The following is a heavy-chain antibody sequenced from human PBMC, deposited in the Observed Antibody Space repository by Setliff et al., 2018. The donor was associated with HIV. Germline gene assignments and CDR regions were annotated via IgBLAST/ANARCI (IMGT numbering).Heavy chain of an antibody. CDR2: INADGSST. D-gene: IGHD1-26*01. J-gene: IGHJ6*02. CDR1: EFTFSSYA. Sequence: PGGSLRLSCVASEFTFSSYAMNWVRQAPGKGLVWVARINADGSSTSYADSVKGRFTISRDNAKNTVYLQMNSLRAEDTAVYFCARPTNIDTLYYGSQTFYMYYYGLDVWGQGTTVTVSS. V-gene: IGHV3-74*01. CDR3: ARPTNIDTLYYGSQTFYMYYYGLDV.